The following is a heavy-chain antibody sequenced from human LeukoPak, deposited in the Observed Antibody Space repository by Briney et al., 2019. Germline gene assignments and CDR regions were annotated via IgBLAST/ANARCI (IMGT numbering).Heavy chain of an antibody. J-gene: IGHJ4*02. D-gene: IGHD2-15*01. CDR2: IYYSGST. V-gene: IGHV4-39*07. CDR1: GGSISSSSYY. Sequence: SETLSLTCTVSGGSISSSSYYWGWIRQPPGKGLEWIGSIYYSGSTYYNPSLKSRVTISVDTSKNQFSLKLSSVTAADTAVYYCARDGGGYYSGGSCYLPQYWGQGTLVTVSS. CDR3: ARDGGGYYSGGSCYLPQY.